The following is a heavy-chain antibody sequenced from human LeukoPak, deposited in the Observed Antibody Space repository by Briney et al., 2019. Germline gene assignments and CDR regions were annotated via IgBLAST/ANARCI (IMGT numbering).Heavy chain of an antibody. Sequence: PSETLSLTCVVSGGSISSSYWSWIRQPPGKGPEWIGSIFYSGSTNYNPSLKSRVFISVDTSKNRFSLKLSSVTAADTAVYYCARDRGTVISDYWGQGTLVTVSS. J-gene: IGHJ4*02. V-gene: IGHV4-59*12. CDR1: GGSISSSY. CDR3: ARDRGTVISDY. D-gene: IGHD4-17*01. CDR2: IFYSGST.